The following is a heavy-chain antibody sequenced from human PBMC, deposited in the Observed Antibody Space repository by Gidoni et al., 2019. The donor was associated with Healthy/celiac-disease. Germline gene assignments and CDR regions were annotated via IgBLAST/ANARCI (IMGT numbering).Heavy chain of an antibody. J-gene: IGHJ3*02. V-gene: IGHV1-18*01. CDR3: ARVHPPYDSTGTGAFDI. D-gene: IGHD3-22*01. CDR1: GYTFTSYG. Sequence: VQLVQSGAEVKKPGASVKVSCTASGYTFTSYGISWLRQAPGQGHEWMGWISAYNGNTNYAQKRQGRVTMTTDTSTSTSYMELRSLRSDDTAVYYCARVHPPYDSTGTGAFDIWGQGTMVTVSS. CDR2: ISAYNGNT.